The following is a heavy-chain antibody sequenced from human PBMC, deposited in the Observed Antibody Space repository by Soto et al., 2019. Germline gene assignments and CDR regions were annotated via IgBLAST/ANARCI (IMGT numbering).Heavy chain of an antibody. V-gene: IGHV3-30*18. CDR2: ISYDGSNK. J-gene: IGHJ6*03. D-gene: IGHD2-2*01. CDR1: GFTFSSYG. CDR3: AKDLDIVVVQAAIFYYYMDV. Sequence: QVQLVESGGGVVQPGRSLRLSCAASGFTFSSYGMHLVRQAPGKGLEWVAVISYDGSNKYYADSVKGPFTISRDNSKNTLYLQMNSLRAEDTAVYYCAKDLDIVVVQAAIFYYYMDVWGKGTTVTVSS.